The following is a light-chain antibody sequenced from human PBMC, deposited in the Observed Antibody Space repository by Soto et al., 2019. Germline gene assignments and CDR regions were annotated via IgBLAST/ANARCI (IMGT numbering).Light chain of an antibody. J-gene: IGKJ1*01. CDR2: GAS. V-gene: IGKV3-15*01. Sequence: EMVMTPSPLSLSMSLVERATLSCRASQSVGTNLAWYQQKPGQAPRLLIYGASTRATGIPARFSGSGSGTEFTLTISSLQSEDFALYYCQQYENWPQTVGQGTRGIS. CDR1: QSVGTN. CDR3: QQYENWPQT.